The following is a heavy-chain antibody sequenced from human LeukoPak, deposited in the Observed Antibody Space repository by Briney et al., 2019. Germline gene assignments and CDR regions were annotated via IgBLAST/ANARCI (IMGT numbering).Heavy chain of an antibody. CDR3: AKDVGTGSYFDY. D-gene: IGHD3-10*01. Sequence: PGGPLRLSCGASGFTFSSYAMRWVRQAPGKGLEWVSAISGSGCSTYYADSVKGRFTISRDNSKNTLYLQMNRLRAEVRAGYYCAKDVGTGSYFDYWGQGTLVTVSS. CDR2: ISGSGCST. J-gene: IGHJ4*02. CDR1: GFTFSSYA. V-gene: IGHV3-23*01.